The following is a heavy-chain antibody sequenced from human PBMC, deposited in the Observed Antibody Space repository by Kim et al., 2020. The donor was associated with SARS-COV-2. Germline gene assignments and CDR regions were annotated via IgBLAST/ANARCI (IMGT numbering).Heavy chain of an antibody. Sequence: SETLSLTCTVSGGSFSTSSYYWGWIRQPPEKGLEWIGSIYYSGSTHYNPSLKSRVTISEDTSKNQFSLKLSSVTAADTAAYYCAKQWFSHGFDIWGQGTMVTVSS. CDR1: GGSFSTSSYY. V-gene: IGHV4-39*01. CDR3: AKQWFSHGFDI. J-gene: IGHJ3*02. CDR2: IYYSGST. D-gene: IGHD6-19*01.